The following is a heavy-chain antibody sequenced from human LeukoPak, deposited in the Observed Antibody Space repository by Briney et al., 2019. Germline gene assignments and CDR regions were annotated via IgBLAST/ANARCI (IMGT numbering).Heavy chain of an antibody. CDR1: GGSFSGYY. J-gene: IGHJ4*02. CDR3: ARVRWRWPDY. Sequence: SETLSLTCAVYGGSFSGYYWSWIRQPPGKGLEWIGEINHSGSTNYNPSLKSQVTISVDTSKNQFSLKLSSVTAADTAVYYCARVRWRWPDYWGQGTLVTVSS. V-gene: IGHV4-34*01. CDR2: INHSGST. D-gene: IGHD1-1*01.